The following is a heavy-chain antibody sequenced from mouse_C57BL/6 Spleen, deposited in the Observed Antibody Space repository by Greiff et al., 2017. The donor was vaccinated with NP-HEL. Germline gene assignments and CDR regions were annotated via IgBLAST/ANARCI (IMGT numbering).Heavy chain of an antibody. J-gene: IGHJ3*01. D-gene: IGHD2-4*01. Sequence: VQLQQSGPELVKPGASVKIPCKASGYTFTDYNMDWVKQSHGKSLEWIGDINPNNGGTIYNQKFKGKATLTVDKSSSTAYMELRSLTSEDTAVYDCAREGGYYDYPFAYWGQGTLVTVSA. CDR3: AREGGYYDYPFAY. V-gene: IGHV1-18*01. CDR1: GYTFTDYN. CDR2: INPNNGGT.